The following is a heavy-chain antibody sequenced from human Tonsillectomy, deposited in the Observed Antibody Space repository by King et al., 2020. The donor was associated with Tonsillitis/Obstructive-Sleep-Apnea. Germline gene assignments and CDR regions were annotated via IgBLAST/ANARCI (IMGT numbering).Heavy chain of an antibody. CDR2: ISSNGGST. D-gene: IGHD5-18*01. CDR3: ARPEGAMGSPFDY. Sequence: VQLVESGGGLVQPGGSLRLSCAASGFTFSSYAMHWVRQAPGKGLEYVSAISSNGGSTYYANSVKGRFTISRDNSKNTLYLQMGSLRAEDMAVYYCARPEGAMGSPFDYCGQGTLVTVSS. CDR1: GFTFSSYA. J-gene: IGHJ4*02. V-gene: IGHV3-64*01.